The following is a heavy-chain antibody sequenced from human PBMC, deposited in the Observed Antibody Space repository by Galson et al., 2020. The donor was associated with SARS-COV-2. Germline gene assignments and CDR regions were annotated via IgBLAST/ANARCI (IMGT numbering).Heavy chain of an antibody. CDR2: ISAYNGNT. CDR3: ARDKNTDLMGYGIAWGYYYYGKDV. CDR1: GYTFTSYG. J-gene: IGHJ6*02. D-gene: IGHD2-8*01. V-gene: IGHV1-18*04. Sequence: ASVKVSCKASGYTFTSYGISWVRQAPGQGLEWMGWISAYNGNTNYAQKLQGRVTMTTDTSTSTAYMELRSLRSDDTAVYYCARDKNTDLMGYGIAWGYYYYGKDVWGQGTTVTVSS.